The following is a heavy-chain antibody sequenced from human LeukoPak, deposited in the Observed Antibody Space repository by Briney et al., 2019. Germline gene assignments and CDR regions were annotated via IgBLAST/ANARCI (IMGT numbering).Heavy chain of an antibody. Sequence: SETLSLTCAVHGGSFSGYYWSWIRQPPGKGLEWIGEINHSGSTNYNPSLKSRVTISVDTSKNQFSLKLSSVTAADTAVYYCARVQRKRGIVGPTLYYMDVWGKGTTVTVSS. CDR1: GGSFSGYY. V-gene: IGHV4-34*01. J-gene: IGHJ6*03. CDR3: ARVQRKRGIVGPTLYYMDV. CDR2: INHSGST. D-gene: IGHD1-26*01.